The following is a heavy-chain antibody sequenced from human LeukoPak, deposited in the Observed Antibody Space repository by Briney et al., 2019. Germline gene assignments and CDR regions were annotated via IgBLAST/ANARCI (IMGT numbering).Heavy chain of an antibody. CDR1: GYTFTSYD. CDR3: ARAYYYDSRGYYYDS. J-gene: IGHJ5*01. CDR2: MNPNSGNT. Sequence: ASVKVSCKASGYTFTSYDINWVRQATGQGLEWMGWMNPNSGNTGYAQKFQGRVTMTRDTSISAAYMELSRLRSDDTAVYYCARAYYYDSRGYYYDSWGQGTLVTVSS. D-gene: IGHD3-22*01. V-gene: IGHV1-8*01.